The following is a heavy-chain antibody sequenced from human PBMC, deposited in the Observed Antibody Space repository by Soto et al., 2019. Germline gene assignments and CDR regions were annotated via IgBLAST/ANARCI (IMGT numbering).Heavy chain of an antibody. V-gene: IGHV4-34*01. D-gene: IGHD2-8*01. CDR2: INHSGST. CDR3: ARGKNCTNGVCYTYVDY. J-gene: IGHJ4*02. Sequence: SETLSLTCAVYGGSFSGYYWSWIRQPPGKGLEWIGEINHSGSTNYNPSLKSRVTISVDTSKNQFSLKLSSVTAADTAVYYCARGKNCTNGVCYTYVDYWGQGTLVTVSS. CDR1: GGSFSGYY.